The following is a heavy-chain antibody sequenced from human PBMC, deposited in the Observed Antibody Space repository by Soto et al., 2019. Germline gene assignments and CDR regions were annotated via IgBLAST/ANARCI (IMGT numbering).Heavy chain of an antibody. D-gene: IGHD1-26*01. J-gene: IGHJ4*02. CDR1: GGSISSGGYY. Sequence: TLSLTCTVSGGSISSGGYYWSWIRQHPGKGLEWIGYIYYSGSTYYNPSLKSRVTISVDTSKNQFSLKLSSVTAADTAVYYCARAPLQVGATYPYFDYWGQGTLVTVSS. CDR3: ARAPLQVGATYPYFDY. V-gene: IGHV4-31*02. CDR2: IYYSGST.